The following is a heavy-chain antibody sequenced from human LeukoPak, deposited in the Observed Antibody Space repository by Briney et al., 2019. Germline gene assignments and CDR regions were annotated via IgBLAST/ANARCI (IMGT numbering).Heavy chain of an antibody. CDR2: IYYSGST. CDR3: ARSYGDYEGGFDY. J-gene: IGHJ4*02. V-gene: IGHV4-61*05. CDR1: GGSISSRSYY. D-gene: IGHD4-17*01. Sequence: PSETLSLTCTVSGGSISSRSYYWGWIRQPPGKGLEWIGYIYYSGSTNYNPSLKSRVTISVDTSKNQFSLKLSSVTAADTAVYYCARSYGDYEGGFDYWGQGTLVTVSS.